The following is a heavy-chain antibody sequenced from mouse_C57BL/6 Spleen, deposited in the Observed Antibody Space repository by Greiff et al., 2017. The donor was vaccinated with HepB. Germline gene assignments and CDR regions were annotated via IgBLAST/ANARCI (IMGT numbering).Heavy chain of an antibody. Sequence: EVQLQQSGPELVKPGASVKIPCKASGYTFTDYNMDWVKQSHGKSLEWIGDINPNNGGTIYNQKFKGKATLTVDKSSSKAYMELHSLTSEDTAVYYCARGGRLRRDFDYWGQGTTLTVSS. CDR3: ARGGRLRRDFDY. V-gene: IGHV1-18*01. J-gene: IGHJ2*01. CDR2: INPNNGGT. CDR1: GYTFTDYN. D-gene: IGHD2-4*01.